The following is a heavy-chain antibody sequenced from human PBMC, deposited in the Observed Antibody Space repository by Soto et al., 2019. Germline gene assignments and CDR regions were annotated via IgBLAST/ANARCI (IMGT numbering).Heavy chain of an antibody. D-gene: IGHD3-10*01. CDR1: GFTFSSYS. CDR3: ARARINGGDYGGQYQALYSLDN. Sequence: EVQLVESGGGLVKPGGSLRLSCAASGFTFSSYSMNWVRQAPGKGLEWVSSISSSSSYIYYADSVKGRFTISRDNAHNALYPQINILRAEDTAVYVYARARINGGDYGGQYQALYSLDNWVQGPLIAFS. CDR2: ISSSSSYI. J-gene: IGHJ1*01. V-gene: IGHV3-21*01.